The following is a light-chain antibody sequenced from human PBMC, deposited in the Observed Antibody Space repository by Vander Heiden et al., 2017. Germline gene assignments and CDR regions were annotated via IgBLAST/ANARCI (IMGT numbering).Light chain of an antibody. CDR2: GNS. Sequence: QSVLTQPPSVSGAPGQSVTISCTGSSSNIGAGYDVHWYQQLPGTAPKLLIYGNSNRPSGVPDRFSGSKSGTSASLAITGLQAEDEADYYCQSYDSSLSGWEVFGGGIKLTVL. CDR1: SSNIGAGYD. J-gene: IGLJ3*02. V-gene: IGLV1-40*01. CDR3: QSYDSSLSGWEV.